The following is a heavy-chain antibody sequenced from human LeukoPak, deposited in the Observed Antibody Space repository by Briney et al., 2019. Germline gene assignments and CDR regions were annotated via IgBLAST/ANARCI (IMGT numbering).Heavy chain of an antibody. D-gene: IGHD3-3*01. Sequence: SQTLSLTCAISGDSVSSNSAAWNWIRQSPSRGLEWLGRTYYRSKWYNDYAVSVKSRITINPDTSKNQFSLQLNSVTPEGTAVYYCARANGFWSGYYTSYYYYGMDVWGQGTTVTVSS. J-gene: IGHJ6*02. V-gene: IGHV6-1*01. CDR1: GDSVSSNSAA. CDR3: ARANGFWSGYYTSYYYYGMDV. CDR2: TYYRSKWYN.